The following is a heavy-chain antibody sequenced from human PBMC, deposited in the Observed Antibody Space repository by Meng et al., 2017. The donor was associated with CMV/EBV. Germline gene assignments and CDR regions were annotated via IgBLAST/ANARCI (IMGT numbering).Heavy chain of an antibody. CDR3: AKFYAAGLWYYYGMDV. Sequence: GESLKISCAASGFTFSTYSMNWFRQAPGKGLEWVSVIYSGGSSTYYADSVKGRFTISRDNSKNTLYLQMNSLRAEDTAVYYCAKFYAAGLWYYYGMDVWGQGTTVTVSS. J-gene: IGHJ6*02. CDR1: GFTFSTYS. CDR2: IYSGGSST. D-gene: IGHD6-13*01. V-gene: IGHV3-23*03.